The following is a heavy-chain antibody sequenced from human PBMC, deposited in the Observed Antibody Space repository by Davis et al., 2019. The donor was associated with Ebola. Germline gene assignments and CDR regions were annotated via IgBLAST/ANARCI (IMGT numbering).Heavy chain of an antibody. V-gene: IGHV3-11*04. Sequence: GGSLRLSCAASGFTFSDYYMNWIRQAPGKGLEWVSYITHRGGDTYYADSVKGRFTISRDDAKNSLYLQMNSLRAEDTAVYYCVRRNWGSAASWGQGTLVTVSS. J-gene: IGHJ5*02. CDR2: ITHRGGDT. CDR1: GFTFSDYY. CDR3: VRRNWGSAAS. D-gene: IGHD7-27*01.